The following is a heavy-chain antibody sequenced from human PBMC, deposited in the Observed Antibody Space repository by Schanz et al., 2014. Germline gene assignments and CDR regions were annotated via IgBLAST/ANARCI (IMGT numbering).Heavy chain of an antibody. Sequence: EVQVVESGGDLVQPGGSLRLSCAVSGCTFSNYGMGWVRQAPGKGLEWVSAISGSGGSTYYADSVKGRFTISRDNSKNKLYLQMNSLRAEDTAVYYCAKEFRLVLRDWLPTPDFDYWGQGTLVTVSS. V-gene: IGHV3-23*04. CDR1: GCTFSNYG. J-gene: IGHJ4*02. D-gene: IGHD3-3*01. CDR3: AKEFRLVLRDWLPTPDFDY. CDR2: ISGSGGST.